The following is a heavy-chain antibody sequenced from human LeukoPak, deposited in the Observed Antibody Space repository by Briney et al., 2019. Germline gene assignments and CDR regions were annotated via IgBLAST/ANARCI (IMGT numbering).Heavy chain of an antibody. D-gene: IGHD4-23*01. CDR1: GFTFSSYW. CDR2: IKEDGSEK. J-gene: IGHJ4*02. Sequence: PGGSLRLSCAASGFTFSSYWMTWVRQAPGEGLEWVANIKEDGSEKYYVDSVKGRFTISTDNAKNSLYLQMNSLRAEDTTVYYCARAGGVGTVDYWGQGTLVTVSS. V-gene: IGHV3-7*01. CDR3: ARAGGVGTVDY.